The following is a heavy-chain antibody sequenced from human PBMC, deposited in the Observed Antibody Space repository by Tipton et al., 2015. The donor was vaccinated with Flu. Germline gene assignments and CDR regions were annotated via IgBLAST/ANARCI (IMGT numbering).Heavy chain of an antibody. D-gene: IGHD4-23*01. CDR1: GYTFTGYY. CDR2: INPNSGGT. Sequence: QSGPEVKKPGASVKVPCKASGYTFTGYYMHWVRQAPGQGLEWMGWINPNSGGTNYAQKFQGRVTMTRDTSISTAYMELSRLRSDDTAVYYCATAPVFYGGSDYCGQGTLVTVSS. J-gene: IGHJ4*02. V-gene: IGHV1-2*02. CDR3: ATAPVFYGGSDY.